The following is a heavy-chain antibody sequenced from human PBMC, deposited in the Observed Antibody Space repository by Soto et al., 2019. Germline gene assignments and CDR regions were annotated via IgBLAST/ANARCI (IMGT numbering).Heavy chain of an antibody. J-gene: IGHJ6*02. CDR2: IIPIFGTA. CDR1: GYTFTSYG. CDR3: ARGQLRFLEWLSPKWYYYGMDV. Sequence: SVKVSCKASGYTFTSYGISWVRQAPGQGLEWMGGIIPIFGTANYAQKFQGRVTITADKSTSTAYMELSSLRSEDTAVYYCARGQLRFLEWLSPKWYYYGMDVWGQGTTVTVSS. D-gene: IGHD3-3*01. V-gene: IGHV1-69*06.